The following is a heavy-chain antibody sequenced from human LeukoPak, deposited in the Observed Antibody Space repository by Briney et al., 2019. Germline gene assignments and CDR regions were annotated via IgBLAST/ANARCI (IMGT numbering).Heavy chain of an antibody. CDR3: AKVTGAAGATYYFDY. J-gene: IGHJ4*02. CDR2: ISYDGSNK. CDR1: GFTFSSYG. D-gene: IGHD2-15*01. Sequence: PGGSLRLSCAASGFTFSSYGMHWVRQAPGKGLEWVAIISYDGSNKYYADSVQGRFTISRDNSKNTLYLQMNSLRAEDTAVYYCAKVTGAAGATYYFDYWGQGTLVTVSS. V-gene: IGHV3-30*18.